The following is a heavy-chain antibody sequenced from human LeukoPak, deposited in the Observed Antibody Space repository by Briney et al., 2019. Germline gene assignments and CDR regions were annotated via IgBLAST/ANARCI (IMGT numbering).Heavy chain of an antibody. D-gene: IGHD2-15*01. CDR2: IYPGDSDT. J-gene: IGHJ6*03. Sequence: GESLKISCKGSGYSFTSYWIGWVRQMPGEGLEWMGIIYPGDSDTRYSPSFQGQVTISADKSISTAYLQWSSLKASDTAMYYCARTTARVVVVVGYYYMDVWGKGTTVTVSS. V-gene: IGHV5-51*01. CDR1: GYSFTSYW. CDR3: ARTTARVVVVVGYYYMDV.